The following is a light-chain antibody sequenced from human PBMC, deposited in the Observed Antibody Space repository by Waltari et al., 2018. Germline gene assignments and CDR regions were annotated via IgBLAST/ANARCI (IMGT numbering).Light chain of an antibody. CDR3: QQRKIWPPLT. J-gene: IGKJ4*01. V-gene: IGKV3-11*01. Sequence: ETVLTQSPATLSLSPGERATLPCRARQRVDNHLAWYQQKPGQAPRPLNYDAPNRATGIPARFSGSGSGTDFTLTISSLEPEDFAVYYCQQRKIWPPLTFGGGTKVE. CDR2: DAP. CDR1: QRVDNH.